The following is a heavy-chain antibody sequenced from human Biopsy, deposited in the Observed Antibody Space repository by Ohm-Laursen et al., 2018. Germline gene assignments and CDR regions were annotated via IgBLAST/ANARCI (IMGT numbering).Heavy chain of an antibody. V-gene: IGHV3-74*01. CDR3: ASSNPSRVAGGVALLDH. CDR2: IHSDGTTP. D-gene: IGHD3-16*01. CDR1: GFTFSKTW. Sequence: SLRLSCVASGFTFSKTWMHWVRQAPGKGLLWVARIHSDGTTPTYADSVKGRFSISRDNAKNTVYLQMNSLGIDDTAVYYCASSNPSRVAGGVALLDHWGQGALVSVSP. J-gene: IGHJ4*02.